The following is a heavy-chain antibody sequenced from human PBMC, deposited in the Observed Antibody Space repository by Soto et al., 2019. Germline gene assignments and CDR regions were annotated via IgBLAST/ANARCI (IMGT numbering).Heavy chain of an antibody. CDR3: TLDVVVLFDY. CDR2: IWYDGTNK. V-gene: IGHV3-33*01. Sequence: PGGSLRLSCAASGFTFSISGMHWVRQAPGTGLEWVAVIWYDGTNKYYSDSVKGRFTISRDNSKNTLYLQMNSLRAEDTAVYYCTLDVVVLFDYWGQGTLVTVSS. CDR1: GFTFSISG. D-gene: IGHD2-15*01. J-gene: IGHJ4*02.